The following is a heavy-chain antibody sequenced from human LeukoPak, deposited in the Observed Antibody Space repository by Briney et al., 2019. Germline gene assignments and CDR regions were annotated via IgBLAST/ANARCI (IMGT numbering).Heavy chain of an antibody. CDR1: GFTFSSYV. D-gene: IGHD3-9*01. V-gene: IGHV3-23*01. J-gene: IGHJ4*02. CDR2: ISGSGGST. CDR3: AKGSPVLRYFDWFLDGYYFDY. Sequence: GGSLRLSCAASGFTFSSYVMSWVRQAPGKGLEWVSAISGSGGSTYYADSVKGRFTISRDNSKNTLYLQMNSLRAEDTAVYYCAKGSPVLRYFDWFLDGYYFDYWGQGTLVTVSS.